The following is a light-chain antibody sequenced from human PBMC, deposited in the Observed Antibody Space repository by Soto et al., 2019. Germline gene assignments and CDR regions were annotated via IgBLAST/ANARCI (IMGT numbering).Light chain of an antibody. V-gene: IGKV1-5*01. CDR1: QSLRGW. CDR3: QQYITYST. J-gene: IGKJ5*01. Sequence: DIQMTQSPSTLSASVGDRVTITCRASQSLRGWLAWYQQGPGKAPKALIYDASTLASGVPSRFNGSGSGTEFTLTISSLQPDDFATDYCQQYITYSTFGQGTRLEIK. CDR2: DAS.